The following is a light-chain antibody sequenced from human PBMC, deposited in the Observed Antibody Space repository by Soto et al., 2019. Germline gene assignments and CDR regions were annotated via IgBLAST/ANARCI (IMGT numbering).Light chain of an antibody. CDR3: TSYTSSTTNYV. J-gene: IGLJ1*01. V-gene: IGLV2-14*01. CDR2: EVS. CDR1: SSDIGGYNY. Sequence: QSALTQPASVSGSPGQSITFPCTGTSSDIGGYNYVSWYQQHPGKAPKLMIYEVSNRPSGVSDRFSGSKSGNTASLTISGLQAEDEADYYCTSYTSSTTNYVFGTGTKLTVL.